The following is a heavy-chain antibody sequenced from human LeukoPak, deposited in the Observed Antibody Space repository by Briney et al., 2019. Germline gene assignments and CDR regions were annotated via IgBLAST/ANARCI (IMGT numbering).Heavy chain of an antibody. CDR1: GGSISSYY. Sequence: PSETLSLTCTVSGGSISSYYWSWIRQPPGKGLEWIGYIYYSGSTNYNPSLKSRVTISVDTSKNQFSLKLSSVTAADTAVYYCARVSGIAVADYWGQGTLVTVSS. V-gene: IGHV4-59*01. CDR3: ARVSGIAVADY. CDR2: IYYSGST. D-gene: IGHD6-19*01. J-gene: IGHJ4*02.